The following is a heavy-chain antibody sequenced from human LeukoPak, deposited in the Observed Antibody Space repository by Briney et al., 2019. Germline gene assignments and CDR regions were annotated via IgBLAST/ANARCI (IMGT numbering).Heavy chain of an antibody. D-gene: IGHD3-10*01. CDR1: TYSFSDYW. J-gene: IGHJ4*02. CDR2: IYPGDSDT. V-gene: IGHV5-51*01. Sequence: GESLKISCKGSTYSFSDYWIGWVRQMPGKGLEWVAIIYPGDSDTRYSPSFQGQVTISAEKSISAVYLQWSSLQASDTAMYYCTRLIGSGWYFDYWGPGTLVTVSS. CDR3: TRLIGSGWYFDY.